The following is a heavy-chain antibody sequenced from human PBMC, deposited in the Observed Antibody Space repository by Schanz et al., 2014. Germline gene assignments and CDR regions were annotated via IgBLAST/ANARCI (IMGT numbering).Heavy chain of an antibody. CDR2: ISNNGDST. D-gene: IGHD1-1*01. J-gene: IGHJ4*02. CDR3: AKDLDANYFDY. V-gene: IGHV3-64*04. CDR1: GFTFSTFA. Sequence: QVQLVESGGGLVKPGGSLRLSCSASGFTFSTFAMHWVRQAPGKGLEYISAISNNGDSTYYADSVKGRFTISRDNSKNTLYLQMNGLRGEDTAVYYCAKDLDANYFDYWGQGILVTVSS.